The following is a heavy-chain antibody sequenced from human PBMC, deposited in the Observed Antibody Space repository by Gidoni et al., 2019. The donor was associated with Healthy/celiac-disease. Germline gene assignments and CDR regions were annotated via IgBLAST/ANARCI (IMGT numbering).Heavy chain of an antibody. Sequence: QVQLVQSGAEVKKPGSSVKVSCKASGGSFSSYAISWVRQAPGQGLEWMGRIIPILGIANYAQKFQGRVTITADKSTSTAYMELSSLRSEDTAVYYCARGTYSSSSYGGYFDYWGQGTLVTVSS. V-gene: IGHV1-69*04. CDR3: ARGTYSSSSYGGYFDY. J-gene: IGHJ4*02. CDR2: IIPILGIA. CDR1: GGSFSSYA. D-gene: IGHD6-13*01.